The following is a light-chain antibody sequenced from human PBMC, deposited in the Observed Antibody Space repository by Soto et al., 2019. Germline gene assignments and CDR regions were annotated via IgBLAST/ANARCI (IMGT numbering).Light chain of an antibody. CDR2: GAS. CDR3: QQTSSTPLT. CDR1: QSVNYY. Sequence: DIQMTQIPSSLSAAVGDRVTITCLASQSVNYYLNWYQQKPGKAPKLLIYGASSLQSGVPSRFSGSGSGTDFTLSITSLQPEDFATYYCQQTSSTPLTFGGGSKVDIK. J-gene: IGKJ4*01. V-gene: IGKV1-39*01.